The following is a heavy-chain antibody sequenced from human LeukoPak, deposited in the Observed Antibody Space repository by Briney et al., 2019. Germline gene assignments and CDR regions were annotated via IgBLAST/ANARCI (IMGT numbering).Heavy chain of an antibody. D-gene: IGHD1-7*01. J-gene: IGHJ4*02. Sequence: PGGSLRLSCAASGFTFSNFWMNWVRQAPGKGLVWVSRINTDGSGTTYADSVKGRFTISRDNAKNTLYLQMNSLKNDDTAIYYCAKDRLWNSLDSWGQGTLVTVSS. V-gene: IGHV3-74*01. CDR3: AKDRLWNSLDS. CDR1: GFTFSNFW. CDR2: INTDGSGT.